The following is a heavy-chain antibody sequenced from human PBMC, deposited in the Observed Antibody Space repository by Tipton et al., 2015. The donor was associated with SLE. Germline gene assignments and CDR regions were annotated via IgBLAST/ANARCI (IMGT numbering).Heavy chain of an antibody. D-gene: IGHD1-14*01. CDR1: GYTFTSYD. J-gene: IGHJ6*03. CDR2: MNAKSGNT. V-gene: IGHV1-8*02. CDR3: VRAESPAYYYDMDV. Sequence: QLVQYGAEVKKPGASVKVSCKASGYTFTSYDINWVRQATGQGLEWVGWMNAKSGNTGHAQKFQGRVTMTRNTSISTAYMELSSLTSDDTAVYYCVRAESPAYYYDMDVWGKGTTVTVSS.